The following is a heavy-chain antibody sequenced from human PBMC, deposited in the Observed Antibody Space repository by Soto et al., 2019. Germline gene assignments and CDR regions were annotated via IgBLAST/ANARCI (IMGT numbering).Heavy chain of an antibody. D-gene: IGHD3-22*01. J-gene: IGHJ4*02. V-gene: IGHV3-48*01. CDR3: ATNDYYDSYGYYYY. CDR2: ISFARNII. Sequence: PGGSLRLSCGASGFTFSSYSMNWVRQAPGKGLEWVSYISFARNIIHYTDSVMGRFTISRDNAKNSLYLQMNSLRAEDTAVYYCATNDYYDSYGYYYYWGQGTLVTVSS. CDR1: GFTFSSYS.